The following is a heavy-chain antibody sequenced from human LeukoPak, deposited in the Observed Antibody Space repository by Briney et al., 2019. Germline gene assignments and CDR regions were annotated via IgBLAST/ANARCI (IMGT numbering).Heavy chain of an antibody. V-gene: IGHV3-7*01. CDR3: VSAPNSYYLDH. Sequence: PGGSLRLSCAASGFTFTTYWMTWVRQAPGKGLEWVANIKEDGSEKYYVDSVEGRFAISRDNTKNSLYLQMNSLRAEGTAVYYCVSAPNSYYLDHWGQGTLVTVSS. CDR2: IKEDGSEK. J-gene: IGHJ4*02. CDR1: GFTFTTYW.